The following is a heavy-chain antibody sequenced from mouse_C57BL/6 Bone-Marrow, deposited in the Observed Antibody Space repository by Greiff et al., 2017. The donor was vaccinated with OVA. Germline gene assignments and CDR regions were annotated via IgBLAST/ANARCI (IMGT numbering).Heavy chain of an antibody. V-gene: IGHV14-2*01. D-gene: IGHD2-10*02. J-gene: IGHJ3*01. Sequence: EVKLLESGAELVKPGASVKLSCTASGFNIKDYYMHWVKQRTEQGLEWIGRLDPEDGETKYAPKFQGKATITADTSSNTAYLQLSSLTSEDTAVYYCARGYGNYGEFAYWGQGTLVTVSA. CDR1: GFNIKDYY. CDR3: ARGYGNYGEFAY. CDR2: LDPEDGET.